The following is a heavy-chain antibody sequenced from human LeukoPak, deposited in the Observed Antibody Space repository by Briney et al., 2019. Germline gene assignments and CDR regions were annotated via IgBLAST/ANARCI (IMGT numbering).Heavy chain of an antibody. V-gene: IGHV3-21*01. CDR1: GFTFSSYS. CDR2: ISGSSNYI. D-gene: IGHD3-22*01. CDR3: ARATFYYGSSGYYY. J-gene: IGHJ4*02. Sequence: GGSLRLSCAAPGFTFSSYSMNWVRQAPGKGLEWVSSISGSSNYIYYADSVKGRFTISRDNAKNSLYLQMNSLRAEDTAVYYCARATFYYGSSGYYYWGQGTLVTVSS.